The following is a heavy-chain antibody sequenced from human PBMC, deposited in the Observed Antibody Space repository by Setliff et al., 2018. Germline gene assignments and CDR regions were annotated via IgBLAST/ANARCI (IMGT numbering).Heavy chain of an antibody. V-gene: IGHV1-18*01. CDR3: ARERYFWSGYHN. D-gene: IGHD3-3*01. J-gene: IGHJ4*02. CDR2: ISAYNGNT. Sequence: ASVKVSCKASGYTFTSYAMHWVRQAPGQGLEWMGWISAYNGNTNYAQKLQGRVTMTTDTSTSTAYMELRSLRFEDTAVYYCARERYFWSGYHNWGQGTLVTVSS. CDR1: GYTFTSYA.